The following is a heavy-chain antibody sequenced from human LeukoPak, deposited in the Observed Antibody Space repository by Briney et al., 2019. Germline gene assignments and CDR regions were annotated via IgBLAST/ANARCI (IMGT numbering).Heavy chain of an antibody. CDR1: GFTLSDSA. Sequence: GGSLRLSCAASGFTLSDSAIHWVRQASAKGLEWVGLIDRPAKSYATAYGASVGGRFTISRDDSKNTAYLQMDSLKTEDTALYYCTRDRGTYNWLDPWGQGTLVTVSS. CDR3: TRDRGTYNWLDP. V-gene: IGHV3-73*01. J-gene: IGHJ5*02. CDR2: IDRPAKSYAT. D-gene: IGHD1-26*01.